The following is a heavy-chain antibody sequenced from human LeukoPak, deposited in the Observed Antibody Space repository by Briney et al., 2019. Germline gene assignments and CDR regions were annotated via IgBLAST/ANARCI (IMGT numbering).Heavy chain of an antibody. CDR3: AREIRGGLIVPYDY. D-gene: IGHD3-16*02. CDR2: INWNGGRT. CDR1: GFTFNDYG. Sequence: PGGSLRLSCAASGFTFNDYGMSWVRHAPGKGLEGVSGINWNGGRTGYADSMKGRFIISRDNAKNSLYLKVNSLRAEDTALYYCAREIRGGLIVPYDYWGQGTLVTVSS. J-gene: IGHJ4*02. V-gene: IGHV3-20*04.